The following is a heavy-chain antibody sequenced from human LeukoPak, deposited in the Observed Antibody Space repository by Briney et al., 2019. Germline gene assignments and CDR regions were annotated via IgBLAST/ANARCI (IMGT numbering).Heavy chain of an antibody. Sequence: PGGSLRLSCAASGFTFSSYSMNWVRQAPGKGLEWVSSISSSGSYIYYADSVKGRFTISRDNAKNSLYLQMNSLRAEDTAVYYRASKPFSENYLGYWGQGTLVTVSS. J-gene: IGHJ4*02. CDR2: ISSSGSYI. V-gene: IGHV3-21*01. CDR1: GFTFSSYS. D-gene: IGHD3-10*01. CDR3: ASKPFSENYLGY.